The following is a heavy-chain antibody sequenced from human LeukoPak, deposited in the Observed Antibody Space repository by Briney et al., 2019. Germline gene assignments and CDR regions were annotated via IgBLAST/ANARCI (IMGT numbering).Heavy chain of an antibody. CDR1: GFTPRNYG. V-gene: IGHV3-30*03. Sequence: GGSLRLSCAASGFTPRNYGMHWVRQAPGKGLEWVAVISNDGSNKYYGDSVKGRFTISRDESKNTLYLQMNSLRSEDTAVYYCARDRGNNFDYWGQGTLVTVSS. D-gene: IGHD2/OR15-2a*01. J-gene: IGHJ4*02. CDR3: ARDRGNNFDY. CDR2: ISNDGSNK.